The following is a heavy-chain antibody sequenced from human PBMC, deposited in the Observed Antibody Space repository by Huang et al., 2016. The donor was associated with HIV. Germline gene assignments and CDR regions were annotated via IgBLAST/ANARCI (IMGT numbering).Heavy chain of an antibody. J-gene: IGHJ4*01. CDR2: IYYRGVA. CDR1: GGSISSHY. Sequence: QVQLQESGPGLVKPSETLSLTCSVSGGSISSHYWRWIRQTPGKGLEWIGSIYYRGVANYSPSLKSRVFISVDTSRNQFALKLSSVTAADTAVYYCARDRRHCSGGSCYYSDYWGHGTLVTVSS. D-gene: IGHD2-15*01. V-gene: IGHV4-59*11. CDR3: ARDRRHCSGGSCYYSDY.